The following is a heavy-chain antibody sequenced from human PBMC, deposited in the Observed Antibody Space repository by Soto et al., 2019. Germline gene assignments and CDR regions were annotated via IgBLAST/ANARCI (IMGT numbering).Heavy chain of an antibody. D-gene: IGHD3-16*01. Sequence: LSLTCTVSGGSTSSDNYWSWIRQPPGKGLEWIGHIYCSGNTDYNPSLKSRLAISIDTSKNQFSLKLSSVTAADTAVYFCAREGGESSDGLYYFDSWGQGSLVTVSS. V-gene: IGHV4-30-4*01. J-gene: IGHJ4*02. CDR2: IYCSGNT. CDR1: GGSTSSDNY. CDR3: AREGGESSDGLYYFDS.